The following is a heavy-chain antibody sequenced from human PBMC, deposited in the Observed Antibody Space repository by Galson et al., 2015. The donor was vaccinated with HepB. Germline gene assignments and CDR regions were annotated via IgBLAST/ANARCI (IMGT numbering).Heavy chain of an antibody. Sequence: SLRLSCAASGFTFSNYFMSWVRQAPGKGLEWVANVHKDGSRNWYADSVKGRFAISRDDAKNSLYLQMNSLRPEDTAVYYCAREGHYYFDFWGRGTLVTVSS. V-gene: IGHV3-7*01. J-gene: IGHJ4*02. D-gene: IGHD2-21*02. CDR1: GFTFSNYF. CDR2: VHKDGSRN. CDR3: AREGHYYFDF.